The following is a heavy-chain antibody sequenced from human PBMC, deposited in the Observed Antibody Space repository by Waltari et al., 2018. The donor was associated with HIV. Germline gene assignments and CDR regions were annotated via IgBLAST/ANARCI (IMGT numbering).Heavy chain of an antibody. CDR2: INTDGSGT. D-gene: IGHD1-26*01. J-gene: IGHJ4*02. CDR3: ARGVGSAYYFDH. CDR1: YW. V-gene: IGHV3-74*01. Sequence: YWMHWVRQAPGKGLVWVSVINTDGSGTNYADSVKGRFTISRDNAKNTLYLQMNSLRAEDTAVYYCARGVGSAYYFDHWGQGTLVTVSS.